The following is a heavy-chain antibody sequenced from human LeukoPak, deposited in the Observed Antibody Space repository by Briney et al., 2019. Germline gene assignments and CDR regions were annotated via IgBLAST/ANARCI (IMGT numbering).Heavy chain of an antibody. D-gene: IGHD1-26*01. CDR2: IHPNTGGT. CDR1: GYIFIGFY. Sequence: ASVKVSCKTSGYIFIGFYIYWVRLAPGQGLEWMGWIHPNTGGTNYAQNFQGRVTMTRDTSISTAYMELSSLTSDDTAVYYCARSIVGENWFDYWGQGTLVSVS. CDR3: ARSIVGENWFDY. J-gene: IGHJ4*02. V-gene: IGHV1-2*02.